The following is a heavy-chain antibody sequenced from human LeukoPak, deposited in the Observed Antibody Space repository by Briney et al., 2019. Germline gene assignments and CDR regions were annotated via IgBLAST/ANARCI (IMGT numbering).Heavy chain of an antibody. CDR1: GGTFSSYA. J-gene: IGHJ4*02. V-gene: IGHV1-2*02. Sequence: GAAVKVSCKASGGTFSSYAISWVRQAPGQGLEWMGWIKAESGRTHYAQKFQGGVTMTRDTSISTAYMELSRLRSDDTALYYCARGGKYGCSGGSCYSDYWGQGTLVTVSS. CDR3: ARGGKYGCSGGSCYSDY. D-gene: IGHD2-15*01. CDR2: IKAESGRT.